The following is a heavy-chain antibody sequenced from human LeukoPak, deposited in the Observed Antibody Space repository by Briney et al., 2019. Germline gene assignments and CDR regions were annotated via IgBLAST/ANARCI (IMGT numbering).Heavy chain of an antibody. CDR1: EYTFTNYY. CDR3: AKDLARGRAAPARESDC. J-gene: IGHJ4*02. D-gene: IGHD6-6*01. V-gene: IGHV1-46*01. Sequence: ASVKVSCKASEYTFTNYYMHWVRQAPGQGLEWMGIINPSGGSTRYAQKFQGRVTMTRDTSTNTVYMELSSLRSEDTAVYYCAKDLARGRAAPARESDCWGQGTLVTVSS. CDR2: INPSGGST.